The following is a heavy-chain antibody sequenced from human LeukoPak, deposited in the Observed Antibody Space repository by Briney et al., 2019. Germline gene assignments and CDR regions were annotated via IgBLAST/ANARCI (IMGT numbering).Heavy chain of an antibody. CDR3: ARTIAAAETNQWFDP. CDR2: IYHSGST. Sequence: SETLSLTCTVSGASISADYWSWIRQPPGEGLEWIGYIYHSGSTSCNPSLKSRVTISVDTSKNQFSLRLSSVTAADTAVYYCARTIAAAETNQWFDPWGRGTLVTVSS. J-gene: IGHJ5*02. CDR1: GASISADY. V-gene: IGHV4-59*01. D-gene: IGHD6-13*01.